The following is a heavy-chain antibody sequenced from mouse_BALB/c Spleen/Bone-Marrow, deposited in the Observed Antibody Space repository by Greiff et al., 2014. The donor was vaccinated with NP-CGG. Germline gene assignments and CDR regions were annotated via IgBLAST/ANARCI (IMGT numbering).Heavy chain of an antibody. D-gene: IGHD2-1*01. Sequence: QVQLQQSGAELVKPGASVRLSCKASGYTFTSYYMYWVKQRPGQGLEWIGEINPSNGGTNFNEKFKSKATLTVDKSSSTVYMQLSSLTSEDSAVYYCTRSYYGNYFDVWGAGTTVTVSS. J-gene: IGHJ1*01. CDR1: GYTFTSYY. CDR3: TRSYYGNYFDV. V-gene: IGHV1S81*02. CDR2: INPSNGGT.